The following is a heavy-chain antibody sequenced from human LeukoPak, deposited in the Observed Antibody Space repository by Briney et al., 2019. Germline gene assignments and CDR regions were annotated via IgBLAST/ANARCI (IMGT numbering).Heavy chain of an antibody. J-gene: IGHJ3*02. Sequence: ASVKVSCKASGYTFTSYGISWVRQATGQGLEWMGWMNPNSGNTGYAQKFQGRVTITRNTSISTAYMELSSLRSEDTAVYYCARGYWGWAFDIWGQGTMVTVSS. CDR3: ARGYWGWAFDI. D-gene: IGHD2-8*02. V-gene: IGHV1-8*03. CDR1: GYTFTSYG. CDR2: MNPNSGNT.